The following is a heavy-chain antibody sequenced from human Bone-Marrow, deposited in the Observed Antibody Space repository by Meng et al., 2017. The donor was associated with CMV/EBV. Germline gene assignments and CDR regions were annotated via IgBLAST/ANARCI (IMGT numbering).Heavy chain of an antibody. Sequence: SETLSLTCTVSGGSISSYYWSWIRQPPGKGLEWIGYIYYSGSTNYNPSLKSRVTISVDTSKNQFSLKLSSVTAADTAVYYCARWRSGWYGGLDYWGQGTRVTVSS. J-gene: IGHJ4*02. CDR3: ARWRSGWYGGLDY. D-gene: IGHD6-19*01. CDR1: GGSISSYY. CDR2: IYYSGST. V-gene: IGHV4-59*01.